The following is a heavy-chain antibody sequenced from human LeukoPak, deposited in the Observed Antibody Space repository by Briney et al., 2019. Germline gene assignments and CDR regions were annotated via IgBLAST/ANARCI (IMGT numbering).Heavy chain of an antibody. V-gene: IGHV1-2*02. Sequence: GASVKVSCKASGYTFTGYYMHWVRQAPGQGLEWMGWINPNSGGTNYAQKFQGRVTMTRHTSISTAYMELSRLRSDDTAVYYCARAAAGTSSWMYYYYYMDVWGKGTTVTVSS. D-gene: IGHD6-13*01. J-gene: IGHJ6*03. CDR1: GYTFTGYY. CDR3: ARAAAGTSSWMYYYYYMDV. CDR2: INPNSGGT.